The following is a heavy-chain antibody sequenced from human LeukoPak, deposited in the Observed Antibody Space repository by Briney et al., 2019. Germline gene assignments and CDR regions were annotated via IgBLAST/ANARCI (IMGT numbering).Heavy chain of an antibody. Sequence: EGSLRLSCAASGFIFSNYGMSWVRQAPGKGLEWVSSISFSSTHIYYADSIQGRFTISRDNAKNSLYLQMNSLRAEDTAVYYCAKVGKEMATYFQHWGQGTLVTVSS. CDR2: ISFSSTHI. J-gene: IGHJ1*01. CDR3: AKVGKEMATYFQH. CDR1: GFIFSNYG. D-gene: IGHD5-24*01. V-gene: IGHV3-21*01.